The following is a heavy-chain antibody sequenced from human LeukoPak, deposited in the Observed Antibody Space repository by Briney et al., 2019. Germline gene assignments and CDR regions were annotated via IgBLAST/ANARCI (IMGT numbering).Heavy chain of an antibody. V-gene: IGHV4-59*01. CDR2: IYYSGST. CDR1: GGSISSYH. D-gene: IGHD6-19*01. CDR3: ARHAGYSSGWYQELDY. Sequence: SETLSLTCTASGGSISSYHWSWIRQPPGKGLEWLGYIYYSGSTNYNPSLKSRVTISVDTSKNQFSLKLSSVTAADTAVYYCARHAGYSSGWYQELDYWGQGTLVTVSS. J-gene: IGHJ4*02.